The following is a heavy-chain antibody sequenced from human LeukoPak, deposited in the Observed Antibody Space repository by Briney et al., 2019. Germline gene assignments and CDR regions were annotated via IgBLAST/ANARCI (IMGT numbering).Heavy chain of an antibody. D-gene: IGHD3-10*01. CDR2: IYYSGST. J-gene: IGHJ6*03. V-gene: IGHV4-39*07. CDR1: GGSISSSSYY. Sequence: SETLSLTCTVSGGSISSSSYYWGWIRQPPGKGLEWIGSIYYSGSTYYNPSLKSRVTISVDTSKNQFSLKLSSVTAADTAVYYCARVRIPMVRGATYYYYYYMDVWGKGTTVTVSS. CDR3: ARVRIPMVRGATYYYYYYMDV.